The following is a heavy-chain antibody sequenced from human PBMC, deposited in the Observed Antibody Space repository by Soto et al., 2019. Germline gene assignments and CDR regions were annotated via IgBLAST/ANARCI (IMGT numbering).Heavy chain of an antibody. CDR3: ARDLTKFAIVGAAWFGY. D-gene: IGHD1-26*01. CDR2: ISAYNDNT. V-gene: IGHV1-18*01. CDR1: GYTFTSYG. J-gene: IGHJ4*02. Sequence: GASVKVSCKASGYTFTSYGISWVRQAPGQGLEWMGWISAYNDNTNYAHKLQGRVTMTTDTSTSTAYMELRSLRSDDTAVYYCARDLTKFAIVGAAWFGYWGQGTLVTVSS.